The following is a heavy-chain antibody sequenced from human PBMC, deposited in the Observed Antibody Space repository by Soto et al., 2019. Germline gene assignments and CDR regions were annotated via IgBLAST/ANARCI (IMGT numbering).Heavy chain of an antibody. V-gene: IGHV4-39*01. CDR3: ESQRTSVVTQAYFDV. J-gene: IGHJ4*02. D-gene: IGHD2-21*02. CDR2: IYYSVST. CDR1: VDSISSRSYY. Sequence: PSPTLSLTCTVTVDSISSRSYYLGWIRQPPGKGLERIGSIYYSVSTYNNPSLRSRVSMSIDTSKDQFSLKLKSVTAADTAQYFCESQRTSVVTQAYFDVWGPGSLVTVSS.